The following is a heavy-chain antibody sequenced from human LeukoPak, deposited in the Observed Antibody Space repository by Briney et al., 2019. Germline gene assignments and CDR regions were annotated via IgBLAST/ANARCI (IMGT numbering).Heavy chain of an antibody. Sequence: ASVKVSCKASGYTFTSYLIHWVRQAPGQGPEWMGVVYTSGGGTTYAQKFQGRVTMTRDTSMSTVYMKLSSLRFEDTAVYYCARERGSTQCFAYWGQGTLVTVSS. V-gene: IGHV1-46*01. D-gene: IGHD3-10*01. CDR3: ARERGSTQCFAY. CDR1: GYTFTSYL. J-gene: IGHJ4*02. CDR2: VYTSGGGT.